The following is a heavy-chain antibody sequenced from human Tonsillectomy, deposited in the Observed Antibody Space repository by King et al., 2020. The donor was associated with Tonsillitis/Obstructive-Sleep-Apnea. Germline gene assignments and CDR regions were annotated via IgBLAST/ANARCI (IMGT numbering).Heavy chain of an antibody. V-gene: IGHV1-2*04. CDR1: GYTFTGYY. CDR2: INPNSGGT. D-gene: IGHD3-16*01. J-gene: IGHJ4*02. CDR3: AGAKGAWSRGSQYYFDY. Sequence: VQLVESGAEVKKPGASVKVSCKASGYTFTGYYMHWVRQAPGQGLEWMGWINPNSGGTNYAQKFQGWVTMTRDTSISTAYMELSRLRSDDTAVYYCAGAKGAWSRGSQYYFDYWGQGTLVTVSS.